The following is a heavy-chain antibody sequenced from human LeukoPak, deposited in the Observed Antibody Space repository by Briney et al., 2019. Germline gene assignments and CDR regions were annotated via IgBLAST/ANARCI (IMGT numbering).Heavy chain of an antibody. CDR3: ARDLSSSGWSPFDY. CDR1: GGTFSSYA. CDR2: IIPIFGTA. V-gene: IGHV1-69*01. D-gene: IGHD6-19*01. Sequence: ASVKVSCKASGGTFSSYAISWVRQAPGQGLEWMGGIIPIFGTANYAQKFRGRVTITAGESTSTAYMELSSLRSEDTAVYYCARDLSSSGWSPFDYWGQGTLVTVSS. J-gene: IGHJ4*02.